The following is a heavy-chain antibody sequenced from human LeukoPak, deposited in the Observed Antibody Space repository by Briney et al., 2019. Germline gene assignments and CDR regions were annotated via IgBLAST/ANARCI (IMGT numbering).Heavy chain of an antibody. D-gene: IGHD5-24*01. J-gene: IGHJ2*01. V-gene: IGHV3-21*01. CDR2: ISSSSSYI. CDR1: GFTFSSYS. CDR3: AREERDGYNYYWYFDL. Sequence: PGGSPRLSCAASGFTFSSYSMNWVRQAPGKGLEWVSSISSSSSYIYYADSVKGRFTISRDNAKNSLYLQMNSLRAEDTAVYYCAREERDGYNYYWYFDLWGRGTLVTVSS.